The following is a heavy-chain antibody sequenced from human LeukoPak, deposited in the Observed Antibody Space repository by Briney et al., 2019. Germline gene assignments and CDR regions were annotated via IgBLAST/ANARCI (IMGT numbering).Heavy chain of an antibody. Sequence: ASVNVSCKTSGYSFIDYYMHWVRQAPGQGLEWMGWINPNSGGTSSAQKFQGRVTMTRDTSISTVYMEVSWLTSDDTAIYYCARADRLHGGPYLIGPWGQGTPVTVSS. CDR3: ARADRLHGGPYLIGP. D-gene: IGHD2-21*01. CDR2: INPNSGGT. J-gene: IGHJ5*02. V-gene: IGHV1-2*02. CDR1: GYSFIDYY.